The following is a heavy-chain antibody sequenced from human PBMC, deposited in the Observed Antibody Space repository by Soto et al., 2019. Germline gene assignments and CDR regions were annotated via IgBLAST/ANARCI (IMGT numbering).Heavy chain of an antibody. D-gene: IGHD2-21*02. CDR1: GGSFSGYY. J-gene: IGHJ2*01. Sequence: QVQLQQWGAGLLKPSETLSLTCAVYGGSFSGYYWSWIRQPPGKGLEWIGEINHSGSTNYNPSLKSRFTISVDTSKNQFSLKLSSVTAADTAVYYCARSRVVVTASRYWYFDLWGRGTLVTVSS. CDR2: INHSGST. CDR3: ARSRVVVTASRYWYFDL. V-gene: IGHV4-34*01.